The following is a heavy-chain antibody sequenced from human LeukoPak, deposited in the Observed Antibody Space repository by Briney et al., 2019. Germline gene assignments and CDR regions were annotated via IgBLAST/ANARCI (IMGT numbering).Heavy chain of an antibody. Sequence: GGSLRLSCAASGFTFDDYAMHWVRQAPGKGLEWVSGISWNSGSIGYADSVKGRFTISRDNAKSSLYLQMNSLRAEDMALYYCAKDRVFRGSGWSFFDYWGQGTLVTVSS. CDR2: ISWNSGSI. J-gene: IGHJ4*02. CDR1: GFTFDDYA. D-gene: IGHD6-19*01. CDR3: AKDRVFRGSGWSFFDY. V-gene: IGHV3-9*03.